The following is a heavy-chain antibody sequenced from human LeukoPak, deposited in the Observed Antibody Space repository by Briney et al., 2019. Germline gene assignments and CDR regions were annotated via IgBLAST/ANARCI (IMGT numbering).Heavy chain of an antibody. CDR2: IWYDGSNK. V-gene: IGHV3-33*01. J-gene: IGHJ4*02. D-gene: IGHD1-1*01. CDR3: ARATTGVRDYDY. CDR1: GFTFSSYG. Sequence: PGRSLRLSCAASGFTFSSYGMHWVRQAPGKGLEWVAVIWYDGSNKYYADSVKGRFTISRDNSKNTLYLQMNSLRAEDTAVYYCARATTGVRDYDYWGQGTLVTVSS.